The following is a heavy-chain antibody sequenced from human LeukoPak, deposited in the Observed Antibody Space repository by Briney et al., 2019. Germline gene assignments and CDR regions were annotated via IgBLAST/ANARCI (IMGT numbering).Heavy chain of an antibody. D-gene: IGHD1-1*01. CDR2: INPSGGST. CDR3: ARRLQLIGSSSGYSYYYAMDV. Sequence: GASVKVSCKASGYTFTGYYMHWVRQAPGQGLEWMGIINPSGGSTSYAQKFQGRVIMTRDTSTTTVYLELSSLRSEDTAVYYCARRLQLIGSSSGYSYYYAMDVWGQGTTVTVSS. J-gene: IGHJ6*02. V-gene: IGHV1-46*01. CDR1: GYTFTGYY.